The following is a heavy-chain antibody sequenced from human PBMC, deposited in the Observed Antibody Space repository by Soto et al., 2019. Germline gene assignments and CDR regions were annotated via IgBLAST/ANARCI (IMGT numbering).Heavy chain of an antibody. CDR3: ARYDSSGSYPAAFDI. CDR2: IIPILGIA. D-gene: IGHD3-22*01. Sequence: SVKVSCKASGGTFSSYTISWVRQAPGQGLEWMGRIIPILGIANYAQKFQGRVTITADKSTSTAYMELSSLRSEDTAVYYCARYDSSGSYPAAFDIWGQGTMVTVS. CDR1: GGTFSSYT. V-gene: IGHV1-69*02. J-gene: IGHJ3*02.